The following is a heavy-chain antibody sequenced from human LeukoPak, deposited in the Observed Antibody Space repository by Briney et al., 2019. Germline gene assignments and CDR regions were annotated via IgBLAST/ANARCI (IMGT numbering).Heavy chain of an antibody. D-gene: IGHD1-14*01. CDR2: INPNSGGT. J-gene: IGHJ4*02. V-gene: IGHV1-2*04. Sequence: ASVKVSCKASGYIFTGYYMHWVRQFPGQGLEWMGWINPNSGGTNYAQKFQGWVTMTRDTSISTAYMDLNRLTSDDTAVYYCSRGLINDHDFDYWGQGTVVTVSS. CDR3: SRGLINDHDFDY. CDR1: GYIFTGYY.